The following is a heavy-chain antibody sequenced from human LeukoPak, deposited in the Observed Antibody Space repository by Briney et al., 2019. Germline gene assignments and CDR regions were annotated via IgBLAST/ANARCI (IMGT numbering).Heavy chain of an antibody. V-gene: IGHV3-53*01. CDR2: IYNDGST. Sequence: GGSLRLSCAASGFTVSRNYMSWVRQAPGKGLEWVSVIYNDGSTYYADSVKGRFTISRDNSKNTLYLQMNSLRAEDTAVYYCTRAIPSLLWFGELDAFDIWSQGTMVTVSS. J-gene: IGHJ3*02. D-gene: IGHD3-10*01. CDR1: GFTVSRNY. CDR3: TRAIPSLLWFGELDAFDI.